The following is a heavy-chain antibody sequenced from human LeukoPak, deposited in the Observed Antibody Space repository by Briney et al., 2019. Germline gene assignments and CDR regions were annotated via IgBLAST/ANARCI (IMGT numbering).Heavy chain of an antibody. CDR3: ARAGFYNGYDY. V-gene: IGHV3-74*01. D-gene: IGHD5-18*01. CDR2: LNSDGIRT. Sequence: GGSLRLSCEGFGFAVSPYSMHWVRQTPGQGLVWVSRLNSDGIRTDYADSVRGRFTISRDNAKNTFYMYMDSLRAEDTAVYYCARAGFYNGYDYWGQGTLVTVSS. J-gene: IGHJ4*02. CDR1: GFAVSPYS.